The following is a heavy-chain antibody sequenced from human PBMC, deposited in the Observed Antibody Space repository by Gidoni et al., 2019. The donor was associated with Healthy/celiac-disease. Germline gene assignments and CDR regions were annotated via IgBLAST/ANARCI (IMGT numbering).Heavy chain of an antibody. V-gene: IGHV1-46*01. D-gene: IGHD6-6*01. Sequence: QAQLVQSGAEVKKPGASVKVSCKASGYTFPLYYIHWVRQAPGQGLERMGISNPSSGSTSYAQKFQGRVTMTRDTSTSTVYVELSSLRSEDAAVCFCARSVAAASGGGFDYWGQGTLVTVSS. CDR1: GYTFPLYY. J-gene: IGHJ4*02. CDR2: SNPSSGST. CDR3: ARSVAAASGGGFDY.